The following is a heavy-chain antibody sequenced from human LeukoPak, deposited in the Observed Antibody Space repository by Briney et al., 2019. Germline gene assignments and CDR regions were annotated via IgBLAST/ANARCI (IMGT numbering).Heavy chain of an antibody. D-gene: IGHD3-10*01. CDR1: GGTFSSYA. CDR2: IIPILGIA. V-gene: IGHV1-69*04. Sequence: ASVKVSCKASGGTFSSYAISWVRQAPGQGLEWMGRIIPILGIANYAQKFQGRVTITADKSTSTAYMELSSLRSEDTAVYYCARDGSVVRGVIRDYWGQGTLVTVSS. J-gene: IGHJ4*02. CDR3: ARDGSVVRGVIRDY.